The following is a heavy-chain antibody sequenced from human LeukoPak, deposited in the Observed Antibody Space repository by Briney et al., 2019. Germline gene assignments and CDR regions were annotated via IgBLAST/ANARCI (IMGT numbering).Heavy chain of an antibody. D-gene: IGHD3-10*02. CDR2: ITWNSGNT. CDR3: AELGITMIGGV. J-gene: IGHJ6*04. CDR1: GFTFDDFA. Sequence: PGRSLRLSCAASGFTFDDFAMHWVRQAPGKGLEWVSGITWNSGNTDYADSVKGRFTISRDNAKNSLYLQMNSLRAEDTAVYYCAELGITMIGGVWGKGTTVTISS. V-gene: IGHV3-9*01.